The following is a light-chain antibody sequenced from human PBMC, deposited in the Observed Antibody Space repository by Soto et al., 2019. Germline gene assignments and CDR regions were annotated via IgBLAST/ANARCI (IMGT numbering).Light chain of an antibody. V-gene: IGKV1-39*01. Sequence: DIQMTQSPSSLSASVGDRVTITCRASQTIRNDLYWYQQKPGKAPKLLIYAASSLQGGVPSRFSGSGSGTDFTLTISSLQPEDFATYYCQLSYSNPPYTFGQGTRLEIK. CDR2: AAS. CDR3: QLSYSNPPYT. J-gene: IGKJ2*01. CDR1: QTIRND.